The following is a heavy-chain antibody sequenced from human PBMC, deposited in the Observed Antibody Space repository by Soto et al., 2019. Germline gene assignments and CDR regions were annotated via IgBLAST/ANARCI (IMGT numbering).Heavy chain of an antibody. Sequence: SETLSLTCTVSGGSISSGDYYWSWIRQPPGKGLEWIGYIYYSGSTYYNPSLKSRVTISVDTSKNQFSLKLSSVTAADTAVYYCARVGYCSGGSCYYAFDIWGQGTMVTVSS. D-gene: IGHD2-15*01. V-gene: IGHV4-30-4*01. J-gene: IGHJ3*02. CDR2: IYYSGST. CDR1: GGSISSGDYY. CDR3: ARVGYCSGGSCYYAFDI.